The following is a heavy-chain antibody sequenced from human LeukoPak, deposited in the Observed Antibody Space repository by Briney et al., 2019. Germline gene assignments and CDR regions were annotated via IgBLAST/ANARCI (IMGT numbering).Heavy chain of an antibody. V-gene: IGHV1-18*01. D-gene: IGHD2-21*02. CDR1: GYTLTTYG. CDR2: IITYNGNT. Sequence: GASVKVSCKASGYTLTTYGISWVRQAPGQGLEWMGYIITYNGNTNYAQQLQGRVTITADKSTSTAYMELSSLRSEDTAVYYCAREGSSDVVVTAIGAFDIWGQGTMVTVSS. J-gene: IGHJ3*02. CDR3: AREGSSDVVVTAIGAFDI.